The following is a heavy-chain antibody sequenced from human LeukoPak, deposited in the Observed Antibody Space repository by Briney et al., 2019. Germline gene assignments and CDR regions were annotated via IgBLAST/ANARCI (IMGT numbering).Heavy chain of an antibody. V-gene: IGHV1-8*01. CDR3: ARGRVSGHKENWFDP. CDR1: GYTFTTYD. D-gene: IGHD6-19*01. Sequence: WASVKVSCKASGYTFTTYDINWVRQATGQGLEWMGWMNPVSGNTGYVQKFQGRVTMTRNTSISTAYMELSSLKSEDTAVYYCARGRVSGHKENWFDPWGQGTLVTVSS. CDR2: MNPVSGNT. J-gene: IGHJ5*02.